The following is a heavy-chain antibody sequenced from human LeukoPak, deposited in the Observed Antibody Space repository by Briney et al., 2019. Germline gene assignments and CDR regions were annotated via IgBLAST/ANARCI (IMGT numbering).Heavy chain of an antibody. Sequence: GGSLRLSCAASGFTLSSYAMSWVRQAPGKGLEWVSAISGSGGSTYYADSVKGRFTVCRENTKNTVYLQMNSLRAEDTAVYYCAKFYGSGSQRYNWFDPWGQGTLVTVSS. D-gene: IGHD3-10*01. J-gene: IGHJ5*02. CDR3: AKFYGSGSQRYNWFDP. CDR2: ISGSGGST. CDR1: GFTLSSYA. V-gene: IGHV3-23*01.